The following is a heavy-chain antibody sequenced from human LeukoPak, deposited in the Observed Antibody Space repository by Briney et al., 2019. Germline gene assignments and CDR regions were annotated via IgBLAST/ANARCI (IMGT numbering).Heavy chain of an antibody. V-gene: IGHV1-46*01. CDR3: ARDPDMVVVVPAAIGAYFDY. CDR1: GYTFTSYY. Sequence: ASVKVSCKASGYTFTSYYMHWVQQAPGQGLEWMGIINPSGGSTSYAQKFQGRVTMTRDTSTSTVYMELSSLRSEDTAVYYCARDPDMVVVVPAAIGAYFDYWGQGTLVTVSS. CDR2: INPSGGST. J-gene: IGHJ4*02. D-gene: IGHD2-2*01.